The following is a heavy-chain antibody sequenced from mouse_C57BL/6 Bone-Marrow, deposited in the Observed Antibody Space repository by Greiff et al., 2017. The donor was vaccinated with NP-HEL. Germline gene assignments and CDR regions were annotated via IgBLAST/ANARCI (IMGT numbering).Heavy chain of an antibody. CDR1: GYAFSSSW. D-gene: IGHD1-2*01. CDR2: IYPGDGDT. CDR3: ARSLLRSNYAMDY. J-gene: IGHJ4*01. V-gene: IGHV1-82*01. Sequence: VKLQQSGPELVKPGASVKISCKASGYAFSSSWMNWVKQRPGKGLEWIGRIYPGDGDTNYNGKFKGKATLTADKSSSTAYMQLSSLTSEDSAVYFCARSLLRSNYAMDYWGQGTSVTVSS.